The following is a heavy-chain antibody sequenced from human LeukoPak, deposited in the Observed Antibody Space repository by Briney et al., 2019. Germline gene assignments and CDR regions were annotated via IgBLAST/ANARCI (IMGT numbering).Heavy chain of an antibody. D-gene: IGHD6-19*01. J-gene: IGHJ4*02. CDR3: ARGIARNSRSGWYAHFDY. Sequence: ASVKVSCKASGYTFTGYYMHWVRQAPGQGLEWMGWINPNSGGTNYAQKFQGRVTMTRDTSTTTVHMELNSLTSDDTAVYYCARGIARNSRSGWYAHFDYWGQGTLGTVSS. CDR2: INPNSGGT. CDR1: GYTFTGYY. V-gene: IGHV1-2*02.